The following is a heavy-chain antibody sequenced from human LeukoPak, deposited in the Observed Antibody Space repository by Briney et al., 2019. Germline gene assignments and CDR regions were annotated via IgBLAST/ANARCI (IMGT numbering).Heavy chain of an antibody. V-gene: IGHV3-30*02. CDR1: GFTFRSYA. Sequence: GGSLRLSCAASGFTFRSYAMSWVRQAPGKGLEWVAFIRYDGSNKYYADSVKGRFTISRDNSKNTLYLQMNSLRAEDTAVYYCAKGYGVPAAIGGYWGQGTLVTVSS. D-gene: IGHD2-2*01. J-gene: IGHJ4*02. CDR2: IRYDGSNK. CDR3: AKGYGVPAAIGGY.